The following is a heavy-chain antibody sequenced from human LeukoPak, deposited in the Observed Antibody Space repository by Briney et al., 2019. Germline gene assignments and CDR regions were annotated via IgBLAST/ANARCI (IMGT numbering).Heavy chain of an antibody. CDR2: ISSSSTI. V-gene: IGHV3-48*02. Sequence: PGGSLRLSCAASGFTFSSYSMNWVRQAPGKGLEWVSYISSSSTIYYADSVKGRFTISRDNAKNSLYLQMNSLRDEDTAVYYCARGSYRAHHDAFDIWGQGTMVTVSS. D-gene: IGHD1-14*01. J-gene: IGHJ3*02. CDR3: ARGSYRAHHDAFDI. CDR1: GFTFSSYS.